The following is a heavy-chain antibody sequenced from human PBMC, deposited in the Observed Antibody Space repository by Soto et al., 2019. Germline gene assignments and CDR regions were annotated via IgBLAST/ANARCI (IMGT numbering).Heavy chain of an antibody. J-gene: IGHJ5*02. D-gene: IGHD3-22*01. CDR3: ARGGPTYYYDSSGSYRNWFDP. V-gene: IGHV1-69*13. Sequence: SVKVSCKASGGTFSSYAISWVRQAPGQGLEWMGGIIPTFGTANYAQKFQGRVTITADESTSTAYMELSSLRSEDTAVYYCARGGPTYYYDSSGSYRNWFDPWGQGTLVTVS. CDR1: GGTFSSYA. CDR2: IIPTFGTA.